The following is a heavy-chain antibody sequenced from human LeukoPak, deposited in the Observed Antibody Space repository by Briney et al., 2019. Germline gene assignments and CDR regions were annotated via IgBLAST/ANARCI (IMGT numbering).Heavy chain of an antibody. CDR2: ISYDGSSR. J-gene: IGHJ4*02. V-gene: IGHV3-30-3*01. CDR3: TKEGGRTVIYRDC. Sequence: PGGSLRLSCAASGFSFTYYAMHWVRRAPGKGLEWVAIISYDGSSRFYADSVKGRFTISRDNSKNTLYLQMNSLGADDTAVYYCTKEGGRTVIYRDCWGQGTLVTVSS. CDR1: GFSFTYYA. D-gene: IGHD4-17*01.